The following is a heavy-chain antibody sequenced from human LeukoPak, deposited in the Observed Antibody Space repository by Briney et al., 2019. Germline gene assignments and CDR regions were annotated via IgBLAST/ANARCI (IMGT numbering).Heavy chain of an antibody. CDR1: GYSFTSYW. V-gene: IGHV5-51*01. J-gene: IGHJ3*01. CDR2: IYPGGSDI. Sequence: GESLKISCKGSGYSFTSYWIGWARQMPGKGLEWMGVIYPGGSDIRYSPSFQGQVTISADKSINTAYLQWSSLKASDTAMYYCARPSEYGDPNYPFDLWGQGTMVTVSS. D-gene: IGHD4-17*01. CDR3: ARPSEYGDPNYPFDL.